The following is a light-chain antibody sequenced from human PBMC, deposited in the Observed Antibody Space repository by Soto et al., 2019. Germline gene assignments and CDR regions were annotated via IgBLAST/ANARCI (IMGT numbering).Light chain of an antibody. J-gene: IGKJ2*01. CDR1: QSISIW. Sequence: DIPMTQSPSTLSASVGDRVTITCRASQSISIWLAWYQQKPGKAPKLLIYKASSSESGVPSRFSGSGSGTEFTLTISSLQPDDFATYYCQQYNSPYTFGQGTKLEIK. CDR3: QQYNSPYT. V-gene: IGKV1-5*03. CDR2: KAS.